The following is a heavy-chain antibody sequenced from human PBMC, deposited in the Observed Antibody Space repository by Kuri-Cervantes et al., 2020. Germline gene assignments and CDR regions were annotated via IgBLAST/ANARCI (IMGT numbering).Heavy chain of an antibody. D-gene: IGHD6-13*01. V-gene: IGHV4-34*01. J-gene: IGHJ4*02. CDR1: GGSFSGYY. Sequence: GSLRLSCAVYGGSFSGYYWSWIRQPPGKGLEWIGEINHSGSTNYNPSLKSRVTISVDTSKNQFSLKLSSVTAADTAVYYCARGALGTNIAAAGFDYWGQGTLVTVSS. CDR2: INHSGST. CDR3: ARGALGTNIAAAGFDY.